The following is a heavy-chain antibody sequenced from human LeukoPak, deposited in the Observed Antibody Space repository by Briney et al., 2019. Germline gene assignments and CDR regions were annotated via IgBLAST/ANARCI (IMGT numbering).Heavy chain of an antibody. CDR3: ATSAKDIVVVPAPLGAFDI. CDR1: GYSFTSYW. J-gene: IGHJ3*02. CDR2: IYPGDSET. D-gene: IGHD2-2*01. V-gene: IGHV5-51*01. Sequence: GESLKISXKGSGYSFTSYWIGWVRQMPGKGLEWMGIIYPGDSETRYSPSFQGQVTISADKSISTAYLQWSSLKASDTAMYYCATSAKDIVVVPAPLGAFDIWGQGTMVTVSS.